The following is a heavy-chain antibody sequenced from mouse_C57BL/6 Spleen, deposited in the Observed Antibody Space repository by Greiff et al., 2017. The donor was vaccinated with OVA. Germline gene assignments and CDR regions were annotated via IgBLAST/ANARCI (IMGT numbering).Heavy chain of an antibody. CDR2: INPNNGGT. V-gene: IGHV1-26*01. CDR3: ARDWRRNYVDY. J-gene: IGHJ2*01. CDR1: GYTFTDYY. D-gene: IGHD4-1*01. Sequence: EVQLQQSGPELVKPGASVKISCKASGYTFTDYYMNWVKQSHGKSLEWLGDINPNNGGTSYNQKFKGKATLTVDKSSSTAYMELRSLTSEDSAVYYCARDWRRNYVDYWGQGTTLTVSS.